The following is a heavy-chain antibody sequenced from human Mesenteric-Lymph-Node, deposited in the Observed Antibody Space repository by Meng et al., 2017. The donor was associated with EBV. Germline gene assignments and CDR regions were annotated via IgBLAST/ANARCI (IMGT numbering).Heavy chain of an antibody. CDR2: INHSGTT. Sequence: VQVQQWGSGMLQPSETLSLTCAVYGESFSGYYWSWIRQPPGKGLEWIGEINHSGTTNYNPSLESRVTISVDTSKNQLSLKLTSLTAADTAVYYCARLGNGHWGQGTLVTVSS. V-gene: IGHV4-34*01. J-gene: IGHJ4*02. CDR1: GESFSGYY. CDR3: ARLGNGH.